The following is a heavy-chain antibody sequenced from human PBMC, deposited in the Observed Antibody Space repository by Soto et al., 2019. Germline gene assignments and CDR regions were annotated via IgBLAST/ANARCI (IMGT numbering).Heavy chain of an antibody. J-gene: IGHJ4*02. V-gene: IGHV1-3*01. CDR2: INAGSGDT. Sequence: QVQLVQSGAEVKKPGASVKVSCKASGYSFAGFGLHWVSQAPGQSLEWMGWINAGSGDTKYSQKFQDRVTITRGTSANTAYLELSSLRSEDTAIYYCATSPSYYGSGSQLDSWGQGTLVTVSS. CDR1: GYSFAGFG. CDR3: ATSPSYYGSGSQLDS. D-gene: IGHD3-10*01.